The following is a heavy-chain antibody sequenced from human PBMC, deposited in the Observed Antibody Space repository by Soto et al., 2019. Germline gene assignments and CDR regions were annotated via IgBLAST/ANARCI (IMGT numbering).Heavy chain of an antibody. CDR3: AIQTSIAAHYGMDV. CDR2: SIPIFGTA. CDR1: GGTFSSYA. J-gene: IGHJ6*02. V-gene: IGHV1-69*01. D-gene: IGHD6-6*01. Sequence: VQLVQSGAEVKKPGSSVKVSCKDAGGTFSSYAISWVRQAPGQGLEWMGGSIPIFGTANYAQKFQGRVTITADESTSTAYMELSSLRSEGTAVYYCAIQTSIAAHYGMDVWGQGTTVTVSS.